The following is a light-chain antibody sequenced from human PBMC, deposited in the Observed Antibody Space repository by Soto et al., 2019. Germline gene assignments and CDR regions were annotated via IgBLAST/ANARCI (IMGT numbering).Light chain of an antibody. V-gene: IGKV4-1*01. CDR3: QQYYSTPPT. CDR2: WAS. J-gene: IGKJ3*01. Sequence: DIVMTQSPDSLAVSLGERATINCKSSQSVLSSSNNKNFLAWYQQKPGQPPKLLIYWASTRESGVPDRFSGSGSGTDFTLTISSLQAEDVAVYYCQQYYSTPPTFGAGTKVDIK. CDR1: QSVLSSSNNKNF.